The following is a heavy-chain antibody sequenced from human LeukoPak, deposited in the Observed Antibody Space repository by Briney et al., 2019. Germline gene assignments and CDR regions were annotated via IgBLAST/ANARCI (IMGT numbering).Heavy chain of an antibody. J-gene: IGHJ4*02. CDR3: TTGVNYADSPFGY. CDR1: GFTFSNAW. V-gene: IGHV3-15*01. CDR2: IKSKTDGGTT. D-gene: IGHD4-17*01. Sequence: GGSLRLSCAASGFTFSNAWMSWVRQAPGKGLEWVGRIKSKTDGGTTDYAAPVKGRFTISRDDSKNTLYLQMNSLKTEDTAVYYCTTGVNYADSPFGYWGQGTLVTVSS.